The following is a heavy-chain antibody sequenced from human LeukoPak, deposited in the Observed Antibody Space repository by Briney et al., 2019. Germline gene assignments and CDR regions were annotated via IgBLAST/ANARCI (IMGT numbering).Heavy chain of an antibody. Sequence: PGRSLRLSCTASGFTFGDYAMSWFRQAPGKGLEWVGSIRSEAYGGTTEYAASVKGRFTISRDDSKSIAYLQMNSLKTEDTAVYYCTRVGPVLLWFGELSSSYYFDYWGQGTLVTVSS. CDR2: IRSEAYGGTT. CDR1: GFTFGDYA. CDR3: TRVGPVLLWFGELSSSYYFDY. J-gene: IGHJ4*02. V-gene: IGHV3-49*03. D-gene: IGHD3-10*01.